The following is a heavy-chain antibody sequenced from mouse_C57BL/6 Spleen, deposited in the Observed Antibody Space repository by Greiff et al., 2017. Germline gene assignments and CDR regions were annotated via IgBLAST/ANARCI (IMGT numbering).Heavy chain of an antibody. CDR1: YFAFMASA. V-gene: IGHV1-49*01. CDR3: AGGCRNYYAMGY. CDR2: FTMYSDAT. Sequence: LQQSGAELVRPGSSVKLSCKDSYFAFMASAMHWVKQRPGHGLEWIGSFTMYSDATEYSENFKGKATLTAYTSTLTAYMELISLTAEDSAVYYCAGGCRNYYAMGYWGQRTSVTDS. J-gene: IGHJ4*01. D-gene: IGHD1-1*02.